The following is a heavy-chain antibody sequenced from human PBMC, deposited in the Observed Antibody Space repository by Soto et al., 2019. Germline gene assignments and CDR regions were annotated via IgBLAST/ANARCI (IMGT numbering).Heavy chain of an antibody. V-gene: IGHV3-7*03. CDR1: GVNFSNNC. Sequence: GPLIHSERAAGVNFSNNCLNWVSQTPGKGLEWVANINEDGTTYYADSVKGRFTISRDTSKNTLSLQMDSLRAEDTAVYYCVRPLPSGRNYGMDVWGQGTTVT. CDR2: INEDGTT. D-gene: IGHD3-10*01. J-gene: IGHJ6*02. CDR3: VRPLPSGRNYGMDV.